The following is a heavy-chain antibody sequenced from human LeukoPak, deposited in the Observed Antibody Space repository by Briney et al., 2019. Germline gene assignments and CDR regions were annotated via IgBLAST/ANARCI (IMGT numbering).Heavy chain of an antibody. V-gene: IGHV1-69*06. CDR3: ARDVDSLFDY. D-gene: IGHD3-22*01. CDR1: GYTFTSYA. J-gene: IGHJ4*02. CDR2: IIPIFGTA. Sequence: SVKVSCKASGYTFTSYAMHWVRQAPGQRLEWMGGIIPIFGTANYAQKFQGRVTITADKSTSTAYMELSSLRSEDTAVYYCARDVDSLFDYWGQGTLVTVSS.